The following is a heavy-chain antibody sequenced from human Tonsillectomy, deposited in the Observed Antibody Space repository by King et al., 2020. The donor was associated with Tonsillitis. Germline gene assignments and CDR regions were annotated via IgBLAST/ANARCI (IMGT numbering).Heavy chain of an antibody. D-gene: IGHD6-25*01. Sequence: VQLVESGGGLVKPGGSLRLSCAASGFTFSDFHMSWVRQVPGKGLVWISDIRSSSSYTNYADSVRGRFSISRDNAKNSLYLQMNSLRADDTAVYYCARVNFGSSGLDAFDIWGQGTMVTVSS. J-gene: IGHJ3*02. CDR1: GFTFSDFH. CDR2: IRSSSSYT. V-gene: IGHV3-11*05. CDR3: ARVNFGSSGLDAFDI.